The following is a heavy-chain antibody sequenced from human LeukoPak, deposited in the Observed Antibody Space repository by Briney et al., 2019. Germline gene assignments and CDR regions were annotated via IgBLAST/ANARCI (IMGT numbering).Heavy chain of an antibody. D-gene: IGHD2/OR15-2a*01. J-gene: IGHJ4*02. CDR1: GFTFSSYS. V-gene: IGHV3-30*02. CDR2: IRYDGSNK. CDR3: AKEHVSFSTGVDY. Sequence: GGSLRLSCAASGFTFSSYSMNWVRQAPGKGLEWVAFIRYDGSNKYYADSVKGRFTISRDNSKNTLYLQMNSLRAEDTAVYYCAKEHVSFSTGVDYWGQGTLVTVSS.